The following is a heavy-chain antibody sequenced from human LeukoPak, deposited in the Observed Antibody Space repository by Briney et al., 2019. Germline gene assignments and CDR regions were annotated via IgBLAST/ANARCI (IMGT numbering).Heavy chain of an antibody. D-gene: IGHD1-26*01. Sequence: SETLSLTCTVSGGSMSDYYWGWIRQPPGKGLEWIGYIYYTGSTNYNPSLKSRVTISIDTSKNQFSLKLSSVTAADTALYYCARDYSMTHAFDIWGQGTLVTVSS. CDR1: GGSMSDYY. J-gene: IGHJ3*02. CDR2: IYYTGST. V-gene: IGHV4-59*01. CDR3: ARDYSMTHAFDI.